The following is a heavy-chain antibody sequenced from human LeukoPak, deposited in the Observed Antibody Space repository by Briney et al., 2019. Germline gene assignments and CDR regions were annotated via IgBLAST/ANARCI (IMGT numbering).Heavy chain of an antibody. CDR3: ARGGYCSSTSCYTHNWFDP. Sequence: GESLKISCTGSGYSFTSYWIGWVRQLPGKGLEWMGIIYPGDSDTTHSPSFQGQVTIAADTSISTAYLQSSSLKASDTAMYYCARGGYCSSTSCYTHNWFDPWGQGTLVTVSS. CDR2: IYPGDSDT. D-gene: IGHD2-2*02. V-gene: IGHV5-51*01. CDR1: GYSFTSYW. J-gene: IGHJ5*02.